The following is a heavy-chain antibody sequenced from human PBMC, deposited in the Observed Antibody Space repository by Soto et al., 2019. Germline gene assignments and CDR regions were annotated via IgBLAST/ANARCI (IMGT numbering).Heavy chain of an antibody. V-gene: IGHV3-23*01. CDR1: GFTFSSYA. CDR3: AKDRAMQLVAYFDY. CDR2: ISGSGGST. D-gene: IGHD6-6*01. J-gene: IGHJ4*02. Sequence: GGSLRLSCAASGFTFSSYAMSWVRQAPGRGLEWVSAISGSGGSTYYADSVKGRFTISRDNSKNTLYLQMNSLRAEDTAVYYCAKDRAMQLVAYFDYWGQGTLVTVFS.